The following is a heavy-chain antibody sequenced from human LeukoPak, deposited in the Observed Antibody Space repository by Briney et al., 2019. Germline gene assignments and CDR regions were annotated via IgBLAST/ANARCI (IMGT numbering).Heavy chain of an antibody. CDR1: GFTFSSYW. J-gene: IGHJ6*04. CDR2: IQQDGSEK. V-gene: IGHV3-7*01. CDR3: AELGITMIGGV. Sequence: GGSLRLSCAVSGFTFSSYWMSWVRQTPGKGLEWVANIQQDGSEKYYVDSVKSRFTISRDSTKNSLYLQMNSLRAGDTAVYYCAELGITMIGGVWGKGTTVTISS. D-gene: IGHD3-10*02.